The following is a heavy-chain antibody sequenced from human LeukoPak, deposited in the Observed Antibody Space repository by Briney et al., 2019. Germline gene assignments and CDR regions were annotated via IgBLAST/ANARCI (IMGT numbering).Heavy chain of an antibody. J-gene: IGHJ4*02. V-gene: IGHV3-23*01. CDR1: GFTFSSYA. Sequence: GGSLRLSCAASGFTFSSYAMSWVRQAPGKGLEWVSGISGSGDNTYYADSVKGRFTISRDNSKNTLYVQVNSLGTEDTAAYYCAKGSYYDSSGSFYFDYWARGPWSPSPQ. CDR3: AKGSYYDSSGSFYFDY. CDR2: ISGSGDNT. D-gene: IGHD3-22*01.